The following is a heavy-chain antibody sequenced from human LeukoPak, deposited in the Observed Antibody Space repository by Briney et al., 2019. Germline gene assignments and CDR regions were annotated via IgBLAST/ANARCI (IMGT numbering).Heavy chain of an antibody. CDR3: AREANRFHY. CDR2: IYTSGST. CDR1: GGSISSGGYY. J-gene: IGHJ4*02. Sequence: PSETLSLTCTVSGGSISSGGYYWSWIRQPAGKGLEWIGRIYTSGSTNYNPSLKSRVTISVDTSKNQFSLKLSSVTAADTAVYYCAREANRFHYWGQGTQVTVSS. D-gene: IGHD1-14*01. V-gene: IGHV4-61*02.